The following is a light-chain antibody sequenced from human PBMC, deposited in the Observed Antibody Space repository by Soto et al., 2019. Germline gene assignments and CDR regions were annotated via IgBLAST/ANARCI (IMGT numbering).Light chain of an antibody. V-gene: IGKV1-39*01. J-gene: IGKJ2*01. Sequence: DIQMTQSPSSLSASVGDRVTITCRASQSISSYLNWYQHKPGKAPRLLIYAASSLQSGVPSRFSGSGSGTDFTLTIRSLQTEDSAAYLCQQSYSTPVDFGPGTQLEIK. CDR3: QQSYSTPVD. CDR2: AAS. CDR1: QSISSY.